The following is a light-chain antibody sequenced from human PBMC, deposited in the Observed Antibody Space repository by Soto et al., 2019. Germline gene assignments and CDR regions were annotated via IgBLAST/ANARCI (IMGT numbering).Light chain of an antibody. V-gene: IGKV3-20*01. J-gene: IGKJ1*01. CDR1: QTVSRS. Sequence: EVVLTQSPATLSVSPGERATLSCRASQTVSRSLAWYQQKPGQAPRLLIYGASTRATGIPGRFSGSGSGTDFTLTISRLEPEDFAVYYCQQYGSSGTFGQGTRWIS. CDR3: QQYGSSGT. CDR2: GAS.